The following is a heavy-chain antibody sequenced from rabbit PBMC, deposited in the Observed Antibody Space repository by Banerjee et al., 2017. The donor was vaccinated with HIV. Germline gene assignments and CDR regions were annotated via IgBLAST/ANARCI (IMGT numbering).Heavy chain of an antibody. V-gene: IGHV1S45*01. Sequence: QEQLEESGGDLVKPEGSLTLTCTASGFSFSNKYVMCWVRQAPGKGLEWIGCINTSSGNTVYATWAKGRSTISKTSWTTVTLQMTSLTAADTATYFCARFRYDDYYFNLWGPGTLVTVS. D-gene: IGHD2-1*01. CDR1: GFSFSNKYV. J-gene: IGHJ4*01. CDR3: ARFRYDDYYFNL. CDR2: INTSSGNT.